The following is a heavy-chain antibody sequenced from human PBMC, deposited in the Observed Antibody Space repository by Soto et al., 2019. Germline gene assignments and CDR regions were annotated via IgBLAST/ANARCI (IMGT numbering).Heavy chain of an antibody. CDR3: ARAQVVPAAIYFDY. D-gene: IGHD2-2*01. V-gene: IGHV4-4*02. J-gene: IGHJ4*02. Sequence: PSETLSLTCAVSGGSISSSNWWSWVRQPPGKGLEWIGEIYHSGSTNYNPSLKSRVTISVDKSKNQFSLKLSSVTAADTAVYYCARAQVVPAAIYFDYWGQGTLVTVSS. CDR2: IYHSGST. CDR1: GGSISSSNW.